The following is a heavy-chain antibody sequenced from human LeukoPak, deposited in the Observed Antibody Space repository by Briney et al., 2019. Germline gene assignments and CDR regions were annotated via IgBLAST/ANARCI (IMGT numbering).Heavy chain of an antibody. J-gene: IGHJ4*02. CDR1: GGSISSSNW. V-gene: IGHV4-4*02. D-gene: IGHD2-2*02. CDR3: AREATGNCGSASCYTPFFDY. CDR2: IYHTGSI. Sequence: PSETLSLTCAVSGGSISSSNWWSWVRQPPGKGLEWIGEIYHTGSIDYNPSLKSRVTISVDKSKNQFSLKLSSVTAADTAVYYCAREATGNCGSASCYTPFFDYWGQGTLVSVSS.